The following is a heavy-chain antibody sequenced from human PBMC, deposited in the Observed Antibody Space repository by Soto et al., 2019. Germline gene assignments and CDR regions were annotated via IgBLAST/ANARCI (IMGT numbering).Heavy chain of an antibody. Sequence: VASVKVSCKASGYTFTSYYLNWVRQAPGQGLEWMAIINPSGDSTSYAQKFQGRVTMTRDTSTSTVYMELSSLRSEDTAVYYCARASGYHAFDIWGQGTMVTVSS. CDR2: INPSGDST. J-gene: IGHJ3*02. CDR1: GYTFTSYY. V-gene: IGHV1-46*01. CDR3: ARASGYHAFDI. D-gene: IGHD5-12*01.